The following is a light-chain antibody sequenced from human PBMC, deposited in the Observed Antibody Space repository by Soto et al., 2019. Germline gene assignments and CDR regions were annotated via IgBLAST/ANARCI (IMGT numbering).Light chain of an antibody. Sequence: QSALTQPRSVSGSPGQSVTISCTGTSSDVGGYNYVSWYQQHPGKAPKLMIYDASTRPSGVPDRFSGSKSGNTASLTISGLQAEDEADYYCSSYAGSNSVVFGGGTKVTVL. J-gene: IGLJ2*01. V-gene: IGLV2-11*01. CDR3: SSYAGSNSVV. CDR2: DAS. CDR1: SSDVGGYNY.